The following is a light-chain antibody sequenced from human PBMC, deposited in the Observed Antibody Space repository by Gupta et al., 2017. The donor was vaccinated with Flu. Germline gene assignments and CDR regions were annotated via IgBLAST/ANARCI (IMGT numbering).Light chain of an antibody. CDR2: DAS. CDR3: QQRNIWPLT. CDR1: QRISAY. J-gene: IGKJ2*01. Sequence: EIVLTQSPATLSLSPGERATLSCRATQRISAYLAWYQQKPGQAPRLLIYDASNRATSIPGRFSGSGLGTDFTLTISGIEPEDFAVYFCQQRNIWPLTFSQGTRLEIK. V-gene: IGKV3-11*01.